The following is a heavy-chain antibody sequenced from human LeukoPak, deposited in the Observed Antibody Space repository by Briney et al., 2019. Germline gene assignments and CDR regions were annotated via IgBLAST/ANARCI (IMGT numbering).Heavy chain of an antibody. CDR3: ASLVLLDCYMDV. D-gene: IGHD3-16*01. J-gene: IGHJ6*03. V-gene: IGHV4-59*01. Sequence: SETLSLTCTVSGGSISSYYWSWIRQPPGKGLEWIGYIYYSGSTNYNPSLKSRVTISVDTSKNQFSLKLSSVTAADTAVYYCASLVLLDCYMDVWGKGTTVTVSS. CDR1: GGSISSYY. CDR2: IYYSGST.